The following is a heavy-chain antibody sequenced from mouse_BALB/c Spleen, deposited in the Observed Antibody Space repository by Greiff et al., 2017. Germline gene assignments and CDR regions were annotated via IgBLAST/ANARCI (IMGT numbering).Heavy chain of an antibody. CDR1: GFTFSSYA. V-gene: IGHV5-9-4*01. Sequence: EVKVVESGGGLVKPGGSLKLSCAASGFTFSSYAMSWVRQSPEKRLEWVAEISSGGSYTYYPDTVTGRFTISRDNAKNTLYLEMSSLRSEDTAMYYCARDYGYDEGNAYWGQGTLVTVAA. CDR3: ARDYGYDEGNAY. J-gene: IGHJ3*01. CDR2: ISSGGSYT. D-gene: IGHD2-2*01.